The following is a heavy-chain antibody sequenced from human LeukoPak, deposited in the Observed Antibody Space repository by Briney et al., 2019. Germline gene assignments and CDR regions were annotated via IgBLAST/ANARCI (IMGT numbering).Heavy chain of an antibody. J-gene: IGHJ4*02. D-gene: IGHD3-22*01. CDR3: AKFGGEYYYDSSGYTDY. CDR1: GFTLSSYA. V-gene: IGHV3-23*01. CDR2: VSGSGGST. Sequence: GGSLRLSCAASGFTLSSYAMSWVRQAPGKGLEWVSAVSGSGGSTYYADSVKGRFTISRDNSKNTLYLQMNSLKAEDTAVYYCAKFGGEYYYDSSGYTDYWGQGTLVTVSS.